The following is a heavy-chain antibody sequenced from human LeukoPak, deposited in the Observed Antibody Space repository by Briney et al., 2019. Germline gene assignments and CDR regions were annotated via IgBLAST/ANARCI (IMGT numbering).Heavy chain of an antibody. CDR1: GGSISSGGYY. Sequence: SETLSLTCTVSGGSISSGGYYWSWIRQPPGKGLEWIGYIYHSGSTYYNPSLKSRVTISVDTSKNQFSLKLSSVTAADTAVYYCARGLGYYYYMDVWGKGTTVTVSS. J-gene: IGHJ6*03. D-gene: IGHD6-19*01. V-gene: IGHV4-30-2*01. CDR2: IYHSGST. CDR3: ARGLGYYYYMDV.